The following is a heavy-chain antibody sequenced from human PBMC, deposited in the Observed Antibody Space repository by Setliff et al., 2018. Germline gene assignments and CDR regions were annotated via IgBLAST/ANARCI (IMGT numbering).Heavy chain of an antibody. D-gene: IGHD3-22*01. CDR1: GGSISSYY. Sequence: SETLSLTCTVSGGSISSYYWSWIRQPPGKGLEWIGYIDYSGSTNYNPSLKSRVTISVDTSKNQFSLKLSSVSAADTAVYYCARLSGYYFDYWGQGTLVTVSS. J-gene: IGHJ4*02. CDR2: IDYSGST. CDR3: ARLSGYYFDY. V-gene: IGHV4-59*08.